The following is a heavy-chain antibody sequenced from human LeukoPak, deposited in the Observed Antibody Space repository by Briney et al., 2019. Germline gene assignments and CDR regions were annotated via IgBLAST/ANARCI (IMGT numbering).Heavy chain of an antibody. D-gene: IGHD3-22*01. Sequence: SETLSLTCTVSGGSISSYYWSWTRQPPGKGLEWIGYIYYSGSTNYNPSLKSRVTISVDTSKNQFSLKLSSVTAADTAVYYCARRGARVGYDSSGYIDYWGQGTLVTVSS. V-gene: IGHV4-59*01. J-gene: IGHJ4*02. CDR1: GGSISSYY. CDR3: ARRGARVGYDSSGYIDY. CDR2: IYYSGST.